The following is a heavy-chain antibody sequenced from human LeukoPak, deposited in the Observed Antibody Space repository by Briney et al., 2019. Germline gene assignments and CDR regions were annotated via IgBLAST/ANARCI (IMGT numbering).Heavy chain of an antibody. CDR2: ISYDGSNK. CDR3: ARDDCSSTSCYADY. D-gene: IGHD2-2*01. CDR1: GFTFSSYA. Sequence: GGSLRLPCAASGFTFSSYAMHWVRQAPGKGLEWVAVISYDGSNKYYADSVKGRFTISRDNSKNTLYLQMNSLRAEDTAVYYCARDDCSSTSCYADYWGQGTLVTVSS. J-gene: IGHJ4*02. V-gene: IGHV3-30-3*01.